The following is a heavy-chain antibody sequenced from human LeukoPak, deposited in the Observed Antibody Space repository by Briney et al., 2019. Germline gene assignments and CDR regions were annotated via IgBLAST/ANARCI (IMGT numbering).Heavy chain of an antibody. CDR3: ARALYYDSSGYYYYDY. Sequence: PGGSLRLSCAASGFAFSDSYMTWIRQAPGKGLELLSYISGSASDVNYIDSVRGRFTISRDNAKNSLYLQMNSLRAEDTAVYYCARALYYDSSGYYYYDYWGQGTLVTVSS. D-gene: IGHD3-22*01. CDR1: GFAFSDSY. J-gene: IGHJ4*02. V-gene: IGHV3-11*06. CDR2: ISGSASDV.